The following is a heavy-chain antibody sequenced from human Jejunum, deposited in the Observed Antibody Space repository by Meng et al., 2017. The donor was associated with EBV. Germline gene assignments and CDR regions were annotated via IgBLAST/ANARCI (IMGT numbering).Heavy chain of an antibody. CDR3: ARDRHWAFDY. CDR2: TYYRSKWGS. Sequence: QVQLPHSGPGPVKPSQTPSLTCASSGDSVSSNSVAWNWIRQSPSRGLEWLARTYYRSKWGSDYAVSVKSRIIINADTSKNQYSLQLSSVNPEDTAVYYCARDRHWAFDYWGQGTLVTVSS. J-gene: IGHJ4*02. V-gene: IGHV6-1*01. CDR1: GDSVSSNSVA. D-gene: IGHD7-27*01.